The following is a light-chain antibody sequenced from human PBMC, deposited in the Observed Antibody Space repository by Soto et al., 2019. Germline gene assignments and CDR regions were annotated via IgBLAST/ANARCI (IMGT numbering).Light chain of an antibody. Sequence: EIVLTQSPGTLSLSPGERATLSCRASQSVSSSYLAWYQLKPGEAPRPLIYGASSRATGIPDRFSGSGSGTDFTLTISRLDPEDFAVYFCQQYGSSPRTFGQGTKVEIK. CDR2: GAS. V-gene: IGKV3-20*01. CDR1: QSVSSSY. J-gene: IGKJ1*01. CDR3: QQYGSSPRT.